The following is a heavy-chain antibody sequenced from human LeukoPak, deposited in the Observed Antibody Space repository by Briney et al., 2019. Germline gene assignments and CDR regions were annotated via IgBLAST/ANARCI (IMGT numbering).Heavy chain of an antibody. J-gene: IGHJ3*02. CDR3: ARPYDSSGYYYGGDAFDI. CDR1: GYSISSGYY. Sequence: ETLSLTCTVSGYSISSGYYWGWIRQPPGKGLEWVSSMSSSSSYIYYADSVKGRFTISRDNAKHSLYLQMNSLRAEDTAVYYCARPYDSSGYYYGGDAFDIWGQGTMVTVSS. V-gene: IGHV3-21*01. D-gene: IGHD3-22*01. CDR2: MSSSSSYI.